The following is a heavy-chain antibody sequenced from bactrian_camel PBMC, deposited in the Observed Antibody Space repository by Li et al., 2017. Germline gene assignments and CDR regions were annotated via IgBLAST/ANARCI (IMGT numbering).Heavy chain of an antibody. J-gene: IGHJ4*01. CDR2: IYTGGGST. D-gene: IGHD5*01. V-gene: IGHV3S1*01. CDR1: GFTFSSFY. Sequence: HVQLVESGGDLVQPGGSLRLSCAASGFTFSSFYINWVRQAPGKGLEWVSTIYTGGGSTYYADSVKGRFTISKDNAKNTLFLQMNSLKAEDTAVYYCATDPSRELWVGYPPYKYWGQGTQVTVS. CDR3: ATDPSRELWVGYPPYKY.